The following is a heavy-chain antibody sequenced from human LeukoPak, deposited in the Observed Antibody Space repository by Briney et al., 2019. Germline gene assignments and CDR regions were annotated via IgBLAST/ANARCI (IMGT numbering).Heavy chain of an antibody. V-gene: IGHV3-15*01. CDR2: IKSKTDGGTT. CDR1: GSTFSNAW. CDR3: TTVSNSGYGDFDY. D-gene: IGHD5-12*01. Sequence: GGSLRLSCAASGSTFSNAWMSWVRQAPGKGLERVGRIKSKTDGGTTDYAAPVKGRFTISRDDSKNTLYLQMNSLKTEDTAVYYCTTVSNSGYGDFDYWGQGTLVTVSS. J-gene: IGHJ4*02.